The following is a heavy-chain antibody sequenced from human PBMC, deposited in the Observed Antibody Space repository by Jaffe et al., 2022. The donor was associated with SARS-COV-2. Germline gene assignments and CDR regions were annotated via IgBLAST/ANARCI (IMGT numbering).Heavy chain of an antibody. J-gene: IGHJ6*03. Sequence: EVQLLQSGTEVKEPGESLRISCKASGYTFSNFWIAWVRQMPGKGLEWMGIIYPGDSDIKYSPSFQDQVTLSVDKSANIAYLQWSALKASDSALYYCARLLGPANYSNKKFYYYFYYFDVWGKGTTVTVS. V-gene: IGHV5-51*01. CDR3: ARLLGPANYSNKKFYYYFYYFDV. CDR1: GYTFSNFW. D-gene: IGHD3-10*01. CDR2: IYPGDSDI.